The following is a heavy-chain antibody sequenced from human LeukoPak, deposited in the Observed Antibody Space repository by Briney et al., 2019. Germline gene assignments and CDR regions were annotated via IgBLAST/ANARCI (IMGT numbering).Heavy chain of an antibody. Sequence: SETLSLTCTVSGGSISSYYWSWIRQPPGKGLEWIGYIYYSGSTYYNPSLKSRVTISVDTSKNQFSLKLSSVTAADTAVYYCAREAGTISWFDPWGQGTLVTVSS. CDR3: AREAGTISWFDP. CDR2: IYYSGST. D-gene: IGHD1-7*01. CDR1: GGSISSYY. J-gene: IGHJ5*02. V-gene: IGHV4-59*12.